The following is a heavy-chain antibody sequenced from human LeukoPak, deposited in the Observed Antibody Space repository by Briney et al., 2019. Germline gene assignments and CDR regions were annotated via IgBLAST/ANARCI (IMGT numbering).Heavy chain of an antibody. CDR2: IYPGDSDT. CDR3: ARRYGDYFDH. Sequence: EAPKISRKGSGYSFTNYWIGWVRQIAGKGLEWMGIIYPGDSDTRYSPSFQGQVTISADKSISTAYLQWSNLKASDTAMYYCARRYGDYFDHWGQGTLVTVSS. CDR1: GYSFTNYW. V-gene: IGHV5-51*01. J-gene: IGHJ4*02. D-gene: IGHD4-17*01.